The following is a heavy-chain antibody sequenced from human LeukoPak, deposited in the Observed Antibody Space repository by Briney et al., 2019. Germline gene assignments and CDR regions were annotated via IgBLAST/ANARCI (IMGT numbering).Heavy chain of an antibody. CDR2: INPNSGGT. CDR1: GYTFTGYY. J-gene: IGHJ4*02. V-gene: IGHV1-2*02. CDR3: ARDGKGSGSHDY. D-gene: IGHD1-26*01. Sequence: ASVKVSCKASGYTFTGYYLHWVRQAPGQGLEWMGWINPNSGGTNYAQKFQGRVTMTRDTSISTAYMELSRLRSDDTAVYYCARDGKGSGSHDYWGQGTLVTVSS.